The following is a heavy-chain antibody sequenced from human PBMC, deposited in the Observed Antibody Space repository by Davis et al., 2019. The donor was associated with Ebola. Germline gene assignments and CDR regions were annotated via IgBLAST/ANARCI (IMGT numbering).Heavy chain of an antibody. Sequence: PGGSLRLSCGVFGFTFSNYPMSWVRQAPGKGLEWVSVISGSGGRTYYADSVKGRFTISRDNSKNTLYVQMNSLRTEDTAVYYCAKDADEDDYGLFDYWGQGALVSVSS. CDR2: ISGSGGRT. J-gene: IGHJ4*02. V-gene: IGHV3-23*01. CDR3: AKDADEDDYGLFDY. CDR1: GFTFSNYP. D-gene: IGHD4-17*01.